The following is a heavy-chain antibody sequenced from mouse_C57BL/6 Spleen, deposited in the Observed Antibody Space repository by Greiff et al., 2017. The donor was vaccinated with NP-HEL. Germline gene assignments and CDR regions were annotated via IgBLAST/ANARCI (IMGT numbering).Heavy chain of an antibody. J-gene: IGHJ3*01. V-gene: IGHV1-85*01. Sequence: QVQLQQSGPELVKPGASVKLSCKASGYTFTSYDINWVKQRPGQGLEWIGWIYPRDGSTKYNEKFKGKATLTVYTSSSTAYMELHSLTSEDSAVYFCATYYGNYRFAYWGQGTLVTVSA. CDR2: IYPRDGST. CDR3: ATYYGNYRFAY. D-gene: IGHD2-10*01. CDR1: GYTFTSYD.